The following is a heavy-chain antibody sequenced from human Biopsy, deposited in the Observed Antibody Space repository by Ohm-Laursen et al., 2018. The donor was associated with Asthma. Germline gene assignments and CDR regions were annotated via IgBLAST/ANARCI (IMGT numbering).Heavy chain of an antibody. CDR3: ARAVDYSHYYGIDV. CDR1: GYTFSSAG. Sequence: SSVKVSCKISGYTFSSAGITWVRQAPGQGIEWMGWISVYNGNTKVAQKLQDRVTMITDTSTSTAYMELRSLRSDDTAVYFCARAVDYSHYYGIDVWGQGTTVTVS. D-gene: IGHD3-10*01. V-gene: IGHV1-18*01. CDR2: ISVYNGNT. J-gene: IGHJ6*02.